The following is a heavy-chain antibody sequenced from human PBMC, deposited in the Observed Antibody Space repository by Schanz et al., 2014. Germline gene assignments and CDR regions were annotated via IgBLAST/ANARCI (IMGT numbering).Heavy chain of an antibody. Sequence: QVQLLQSGAEVKKPGASMKVSCKASGYTFTTYYMLWVRQAPGQGLEWMGIINPSGGSTRYGQKCQGRITDTTDTSTSTVYLELSSLRSADTAGYYCGRGFSRSYIDFWGQGTLITVSS. J-gene: IGHJ4*02. CDR1: GYTFTTYY. CDR3: GRGFSRSYIDF. CDR2: INPSGGST. D-gene: IGHD6-6*01. V-gene: IGHV1-46*03.